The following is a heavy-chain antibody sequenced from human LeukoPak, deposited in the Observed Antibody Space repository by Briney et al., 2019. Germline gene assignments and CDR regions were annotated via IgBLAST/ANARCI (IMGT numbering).Heavy chain of an antibody. CDR2: IIPIFGTA. Sequence: SVKVSCKASGYTFTSYGISWVRQAPGQGLEWMGGIIPIFGTANYAQKFQGRVTITTDESTSTAYMELSSLRSEDTAVYYCARSGSLIPGYYYYYYMDVWGKGTTVTVSS. J-gene: IGHJ6*03. CDR1: GYTFTSYG. D-gene: IGHD1-26*01. V-gene: IGHV1-69*05. CDR3: ARSGSLIPGYYYYYYMDV.